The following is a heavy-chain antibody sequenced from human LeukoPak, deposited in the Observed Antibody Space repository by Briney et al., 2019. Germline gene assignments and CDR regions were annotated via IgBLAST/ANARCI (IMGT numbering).Heavy chain of an antibody. CDR1: GFTSGDYA. J-gene: IGHJ3*02. CDR2: IRSKAYGGTT. V-gene: IGHV3-49*03. D-gene: IGHD2-21*01. CDR3: TREGSSLLFGREDAFDI. Sequence: GGSLRLSCTASGFTSGDYAMSWFRQAPGKGLEWVGFIRSKAYGGTTEYAASVKGRFTISRDDSKSIAYLQMNSLKTEDTAVYYCTREGSSLLFGREDAFDIWGQGTMVTVSS.